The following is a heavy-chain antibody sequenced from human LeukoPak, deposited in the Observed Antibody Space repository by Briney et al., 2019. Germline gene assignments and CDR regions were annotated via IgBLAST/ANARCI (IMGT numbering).Heavy chain of an antibody. D-gene: IGHD1-1*01. CDR1: GGSLSSGSYY. J-gene: IGHJ4*02. CDR2: IYYSGST. V-gene: IGHV4-61*01. Sequence: KPSETLSLTCTVSGGSLSSGSYYSSWIRQPPGKGLEWIGYIYYSGSTNYNPSLKNRVTISVDTSKNQFSLKLSSVTAAATAVYYCARGRGYGLYYWGQGTLVTVSS. CDR3: ARGRGYGLYY.